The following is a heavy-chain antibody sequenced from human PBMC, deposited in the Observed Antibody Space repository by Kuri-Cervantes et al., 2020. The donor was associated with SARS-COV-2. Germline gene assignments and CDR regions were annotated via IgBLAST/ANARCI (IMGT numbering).Heavy chain of an antibody. V-gene: IGHV3-33*01. J-gene: IGHJ6*02. CDR3: ARAGQYQLLYDTKEAYYYGMDV. Sequence: GESLKISCAAPGFTFSSYGMHWVRQAPGKGLEWVAVIWYDGSNKYYADSVKGRFTISRDNSKNTLYLQMNSLRAEDTAVYYCARAGQYQLLYDTKEAYYYGMDVWGQGTTVTVSS. CDR2: IWYDGSNK. D-gene: IGHD2-2*02. CDR1: GFTFSSYG.